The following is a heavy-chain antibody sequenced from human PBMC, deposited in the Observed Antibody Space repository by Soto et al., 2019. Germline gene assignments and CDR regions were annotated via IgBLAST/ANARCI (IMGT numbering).Heavy chain of an antibody. CDR1: GGTFSSYA. CDR3: AIVTYEGEYCSSTSCYSNWFDP. CDR2: IIPIFGTA. V-gene: IGHV1-69*13. Sequence: GASVKVSCKASGGTFSSYAISWVRQAPGQGLEWMGGIIPIFGTANYAQKFQGRVTITADESTSTAYMELSSLRSEDTAVYYCAIVTYEGEYCSSTSCYSNWFDPWGQGXLVTVSS. J-gene: IGHJ5*02. D-gene: IGHD2-2*02.